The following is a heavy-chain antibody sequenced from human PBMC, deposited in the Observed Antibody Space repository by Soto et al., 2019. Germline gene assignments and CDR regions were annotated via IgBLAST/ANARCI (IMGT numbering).Heavy chain of an antibody. CDR1: GGSITSGGYY. D-gene: IGHD5-12*01. V-gene: IGHV4-31*03. CDR3: ARGLSAYGGYDSVHFDH. J-gene: IGHJ4*02. Sequence: PSETLSLTCTVSGGSITSGGYYWTWIRHHPGKGLEWIGYIYYSGSTYYNPSLKSRVTISVDTSKNQFSLKLSSVTAADTAVYFCARGLSAYGGYDSVHFDHWGQGSLVTVSS. CDR2: IYYSGST.